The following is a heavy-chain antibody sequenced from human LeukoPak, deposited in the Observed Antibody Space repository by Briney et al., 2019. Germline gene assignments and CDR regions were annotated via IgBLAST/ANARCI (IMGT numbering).Heavy chain of an antibody. CDR3: ARGLPGYCRGDNCYCYFDY. V-gene: IGHV1-18*01. CDR2: ISAYNDNT. D-gene: IGHD2-15*01. CDR1: GYTFTSYG. Sequence: ASVKLSCKASGYTFTSYGISWVRQAPGQGLEWMGWISAYNDNTNYAQKLQGRVTMTTDTSTSTAYMELRSLRSDDTAVYYCARGLPGYCRGDNCYCYFDYWGQGTLVTVSS. J-gene: IGHJ4*02.